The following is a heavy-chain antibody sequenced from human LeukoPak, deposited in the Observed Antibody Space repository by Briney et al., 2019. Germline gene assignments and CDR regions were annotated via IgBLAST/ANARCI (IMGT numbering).Heavy chain of an antibody. CDR1: GGTFSSYA. J-gene: IGHJ6*02. CDR3: TREDIVVVPAAKKDYYYYGMDV. Sequence: SVKVSCKASGGTFSSYAISWVRQAPEQGLEWMGGVIPIFGTANYAQKFQGRVTITADESTSTAYMELSSLRSEDTAVYYCTREDIVVVPAAKKDYYYYGMDVWGQGTTVTVSS. CDR2: VIPIFGTA. V-gene: IGHV1-69*01. D-gene: IGHD2-2*01.